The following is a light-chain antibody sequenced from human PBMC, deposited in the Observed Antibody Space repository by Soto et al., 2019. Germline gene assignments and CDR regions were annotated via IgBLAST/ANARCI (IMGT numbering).Light chain of an antibody. CDR2: AAS. V-gene: IGKV1D-12*01. CDR3: QQTNTFPST. J-gene: IGKJ5*01. Sequence: DIPMTQFPSSVSASVGDRVSITCRASQGISIWLAWYQQKPGKAPKLLIYAASSLQGGVPSRFSGSGSGTDFTLTISSLQPEDFATYYCQQTNTFPSTFGQGTRLDIK. CDR1: QGISIW.